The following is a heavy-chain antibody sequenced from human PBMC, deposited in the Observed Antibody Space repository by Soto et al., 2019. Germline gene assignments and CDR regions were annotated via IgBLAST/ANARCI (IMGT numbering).Heavy chain of an antibody. Sequence: PSETLSLPCPVSGCSISSGGYYWSWIRQHPGKGLEWIGYIYYSGSTYYNPSLKSRVTISVDTSKNQFSLKLSSVTAADTAVYYCARAPYSSSYFDYWGQGTLVTVSS. CDR1: GCSISSGGYY. J-gene: IGHJ4*02. CDR2: IYYSGST. CDR3: ARAPYSSSYFDY. V-gene: IGHV4-31*03. D-gene: IGHD6-6*01.